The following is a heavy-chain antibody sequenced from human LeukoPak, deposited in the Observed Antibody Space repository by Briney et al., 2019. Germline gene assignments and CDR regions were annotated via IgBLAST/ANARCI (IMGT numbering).Heavy chain of an antibody. CDR1: GYTFISYY. D-gene: IGHD2-15*01. CDR2: INPSGGST. CDR3: ARLRDDCSGGSCYSQELDY. V-gene: IGHV1-46*03. J-gene: IGHJ4*02. Sequence: ASVKVSCKASGYTFISYYMHWVRQAPGQGLEWMGIINPSGGSTSYAQKFQGRVTMTRDTSTSTVYMELSSLRSEDTAVYYCARLRDDCSGGSCYSQELDYWGQGTLVTVSS.